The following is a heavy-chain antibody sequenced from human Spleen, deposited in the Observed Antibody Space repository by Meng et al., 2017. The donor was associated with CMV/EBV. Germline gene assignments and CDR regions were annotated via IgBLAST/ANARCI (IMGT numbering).Heavy chain of an antibody. V-gene: IGHV1-18*01. Sequence: VYPFTSYGISWVRQAPGQGLEWMGWISAYNGNTNYAQKLQGRVTMTTDTSTSTAYMELRSLRSDDTAVYYCARGLIVVVPAAVPFDYWGQGTLVTVSS. D-gene: IGHD2-2*01. CDR3: ARGLIVVVPAAVPFDY. J-gene: IGHJ4*02. CDR2: ISAYNGNT. CDR1: VYPFTSYG.